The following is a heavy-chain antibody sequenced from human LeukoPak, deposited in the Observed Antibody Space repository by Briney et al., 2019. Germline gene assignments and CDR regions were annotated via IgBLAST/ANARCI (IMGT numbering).Heavy chain of an antibody. CDR3: AGGPQFTGSFPF. CDR1: GFSFNTYE. J-gene: IGHJ4*02. Sequence: GGSLRLSCAASGFSFNTYEFTCVRQAPGMGLEWLSYISNGGGTITYADSVKGRFTISRDSAENALYLQMNNLGVDDTAVYFCAGGPQFTGSFPFWGQGTLVAVSS. V-gene: IGHV3-48*03. CDR2: ISNGGGTI. D-gene: IGHD1-26*01.